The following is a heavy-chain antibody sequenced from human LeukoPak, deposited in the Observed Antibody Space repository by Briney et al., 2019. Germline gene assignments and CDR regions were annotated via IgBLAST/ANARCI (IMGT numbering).Heavy chain of an antibody. J-gene: IGHJ3*02. CDR2: IYSGGST. V-gene: IGHV3-53*01. CDR3: ARGPYYYDSSGYAFDI. CDR1: GFTVSSNY. Sequence: GGSLRLSCAASGFTVSSNYMSWVRQAPGKGLEWVSVIYSGGSTYYADSVKGRFTISRDNSKNTLYLQMNSLRAEDTAVYYCARGPYYYDSSGYAFDIWGQGTMVTVSS. D-gene: IGHD3-22*01.